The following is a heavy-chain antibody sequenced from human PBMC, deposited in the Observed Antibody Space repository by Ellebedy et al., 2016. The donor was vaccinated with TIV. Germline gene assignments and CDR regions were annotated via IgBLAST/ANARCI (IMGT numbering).Heavy chain of an antibody. J-gene: IGHJ4*01. CDR1: GASISSHY. V-gene: IGHV4-4*07. Sequence: SETLSLTXTVSGASISSHYWSWIRQPAEKGLEWIGRVFPSGSPNYNPSLKSRVTMSVDTSKNHFSLTLNSVTAADTAVYYCARGNYGDYSDYWGHGTLITVSS. D-gene: IGHD4-17*01. CDR2: VFPSGSP. CDR3: ARGNYGDYSDY.